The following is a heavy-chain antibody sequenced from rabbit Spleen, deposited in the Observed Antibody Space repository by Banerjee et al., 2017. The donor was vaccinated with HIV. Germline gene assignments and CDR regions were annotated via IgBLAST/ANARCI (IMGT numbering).Heavy chain of an antibody. CDR3: ARGANNNGDGYEL. CDR1: GFSFSNKAV. CDR2: INAITGKA. D-gene: IGHD6-1*01. V-gene: IGHV1S45*01. J-gene: IGHJ6*01. Sequence: QEQLVESGGGLVQPGGSLKLSCTASGFSFSNKAVMCWVRQAPGKGLEWIACINAITGKAVYASWAKGRFTFSKTSSTTVTLQMTSLTAADTATYFCARGANNNGDGYELWGPGTLVTVS.